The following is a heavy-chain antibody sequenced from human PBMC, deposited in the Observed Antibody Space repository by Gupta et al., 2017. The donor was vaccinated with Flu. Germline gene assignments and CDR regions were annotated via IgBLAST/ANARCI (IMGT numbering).Heavy chain of an antibody. CDR2: IYYSGST. D-gene: IGHD5-18*01. V-gene: IGHV4-39*01. J-gene: IGHJ6*02. CDR3: ASLGVDTAMVNYYYYGMDV. Sequence: QLQLQESGPGLVKPSETLSLTCTVSGGSISSSSYYWGWIRQPPGKGLEWIGSIYYSGSTYYNPALKRRVTISVDTSKNQFSLKLSSGTAADTAVYYCASLGVDTAMVNYYYYGMDVWGQGTTVTVSS. CDR1: GGSISSSSYY.